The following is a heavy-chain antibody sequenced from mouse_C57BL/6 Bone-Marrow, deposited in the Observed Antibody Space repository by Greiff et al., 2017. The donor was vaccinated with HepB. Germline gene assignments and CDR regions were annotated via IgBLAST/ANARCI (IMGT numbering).Heavy chain of an antibody. CDR3: AVYGSSSWFAY. J-gene: IGHJ3*01. D-gene: IGHD1-1*01. CDR2: IYPRSGNT. CDR1: DYTFTSYG. Sequence: VQLQQSGAELARPGASVELSCKASDYTFTSYGISWVKQRTGQGLEWIGEIYPRSGNTYYNEKFKGKATLTADKSSSTAYMELRSLTSEDSAVYFCAVYGSSSWFAYWGQGTLVTVSA. V-gene: IGHV1-81*01.